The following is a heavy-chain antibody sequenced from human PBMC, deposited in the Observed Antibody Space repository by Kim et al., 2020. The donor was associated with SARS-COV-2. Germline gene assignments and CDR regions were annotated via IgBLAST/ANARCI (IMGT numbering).Heavy chain of an antibody. J-gene: IGHJ4*02. CDR3: ARGSWYVGFDY. Sequence: SETLSLTCTVSGGSISSGDYYWSWIRQPPGKGLEWIGYIYYSGSTYYNPYLKSRVTISVDTSKNQFSLKLSSVTAADTAVYYCARGSWYVGFDYWGQGTLVTVSS. D-gene: IGHD6-13*01. CDR1: GGSISSGDYY. CDR2: IYYSGST. V-gene: IGHV4-30-4*01.